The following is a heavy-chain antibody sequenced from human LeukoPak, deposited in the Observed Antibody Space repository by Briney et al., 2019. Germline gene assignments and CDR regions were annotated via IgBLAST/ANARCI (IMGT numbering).Heavy chain of an antibody. D-gene: IGHD2-2*01. Sequence: SVTVSFKGSGGTFTIYTISWVRQAPGQGVERMGGIITILGIANYTQKFQLRVTITADKSTTTAYMELSSLRSEDTAVYYCARDQDCSSTSCYLRSSSPNYYYYYGTDVWGQGTTVTVSS. CDR3: ARDQDCSSTSCYLRSSSPNYYYYYGTDV. V-gene: IGHV1-69*04. CDR1: GGTFTIYT. CDR2: IITILGIA. J-gene: IGHJ6*02.